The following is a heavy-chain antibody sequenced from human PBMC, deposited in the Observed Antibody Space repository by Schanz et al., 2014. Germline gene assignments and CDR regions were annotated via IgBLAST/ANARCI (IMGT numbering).Heavy chain of an antibody. CDR3: ARPPHDSSGYYPFDY. J-gene: IGHJ4*02. V-gene: IGHV3-23*04. Sequence: EVQLAESGGGLVQPGGSLRLSCAASEFTFSTDAMSWVRQAPGKGLEWLSVISASGGDTYYADSVKGRFTISRDNAKNSLYLQMNSLRAEDTAVYYCARPPHDSSGYYPFDYWGQGTLVTVSS. CDR2: ISASGGDT. D-gene: IGHD3-22*01. CDR1: EFTFSTDA.